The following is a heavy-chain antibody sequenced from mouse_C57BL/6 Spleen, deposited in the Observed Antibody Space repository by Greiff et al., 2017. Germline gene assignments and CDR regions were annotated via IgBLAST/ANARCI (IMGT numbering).Heavy chain of an antibody. J-gene: IGHJ2*01. CDR1: GFSLTSYA. Sequence: QVQLQQSGPGLVAPSQSLSITCTVSGFSLTSYAISWVRQPPGKGLEWLGVIWTGGGTHYNSALKSRLSISKDNSKSQVFLKMNSLQTDDTARYYCARKGDYNFDYWGQGTTLTVSS. D-gene: IGHD2-4*01. CDR2: IWTGGGT. V-gene: IGHV2-9-1*01. CDR3: ARKGDYNFDY.